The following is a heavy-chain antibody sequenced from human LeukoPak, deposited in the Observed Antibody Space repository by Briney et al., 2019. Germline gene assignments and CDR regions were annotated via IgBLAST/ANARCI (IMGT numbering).Heavy chain of an antibody. CDR2: INHFGNT. CDR3: ARGSFSMVRGVIITGYFDY. Sequence: SETLSLTCAVYGGTFGGYYWTWVRQPPGERPEWIGEINHFGNTNSNSSLKSRVTISVDTSKHQFSLKLSSVTAADTAVYYCARGSFSMVRGVIITGYFDYRGQGTLVTVS. V-gene: IGHV4-34*01. J-gene: IGHJ4*02. D-gene: IGHD3-10*01. CDR1: GGTFGGYY.